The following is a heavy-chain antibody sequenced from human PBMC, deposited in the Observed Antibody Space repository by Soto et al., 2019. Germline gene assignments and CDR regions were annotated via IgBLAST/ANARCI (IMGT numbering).Heavy chain of an antibody. CDR2: ISYDGSNK. CDR1: GFTFSSYG. CDR3: AKDPRYCSSTSCYAFGYYYYGMDV. J-gene: IGHJ6*02. V-gene: IGHV3-30*18. D-gene: IGHD2-2*01. Sequence: GGSLRLSCAASGFTFSSYGMHWVRQAPGKGLEWVAVISYDGSNKYYADSVKGRFTISRDNSKNTLYLQMNSLRADDTAVYYCAKDPRYCSSTSCYAFGYYYYGMDVWGQGTTVTVSS.